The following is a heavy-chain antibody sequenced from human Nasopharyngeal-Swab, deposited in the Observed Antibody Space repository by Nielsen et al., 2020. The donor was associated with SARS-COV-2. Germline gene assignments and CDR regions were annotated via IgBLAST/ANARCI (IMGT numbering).Heavy chain of an antibody. CDR2: IVVGSGNT. CDR1: GFTFTSSA. Sequence: SVKVSCKASGFTFTSSAVQWVRQARGQRLEWIGWIVVGSGNTNYAQKFQERVTITRDTSTSTAYMELSSLRSEDTAVYYCAAGGTGAARPYYYYGMDVWGQGTTVTVSS. D-gene: IGHD6-6*01. V-gene: IGHV1-58*01. J-gene: IGHJ6*02. CDR3: AAGGTGAARPYYYYGMDV.